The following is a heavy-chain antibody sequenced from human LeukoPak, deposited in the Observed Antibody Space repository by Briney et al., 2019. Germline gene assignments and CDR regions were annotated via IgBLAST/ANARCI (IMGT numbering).Heavy chain of an antibody. Sequence: GASVKVSCKASGYTFAKYAIHWVRQAPGQRLEWMGWINAGNGNTNYAQKLQGRVTMTTDTSTSTAYMELRSLRSDDTAVYYCAREGLVGATFYYYYGMDVWGQGTTATVSS. CDR2: INAGNGNT. J-gene: IGHJ6*02. CDR3: AREGLVGATFYYYYGMDV. V-gene: IGHV1-3*01. CDR1: GYTFAKYA. D-gene: IGHD1-26*01.